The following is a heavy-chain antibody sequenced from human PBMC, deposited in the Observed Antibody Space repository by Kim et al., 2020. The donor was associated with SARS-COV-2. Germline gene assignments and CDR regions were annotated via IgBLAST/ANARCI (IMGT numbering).Heavy chain of an antibody. CDR1: GGSISSSSYY. J-gene: IGHJ4*02. D-gene: IGHD1-26*01. V-gene: IGHV4-39*07. Sequence: SETLSLTCTVSGGSISSSSYYWGWIRQPPGKGLEWIGSIYYSGSTYYNPSLKSRVTISVDTSKNQFSLKLSSVTAADTAVYYCARDIAGRNFDYWGQGTL. CDR3: ARDIAGRNFDY. CDR2: IYYSGST.